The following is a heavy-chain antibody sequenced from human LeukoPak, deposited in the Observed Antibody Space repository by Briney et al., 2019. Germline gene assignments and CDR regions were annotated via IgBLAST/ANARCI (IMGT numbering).Heavy chain of an antibody. CDR3: ARGHLGSAGYGMDV. CDR2: TRNKAKSYTT. V-gene: IGHV3-72*01. Sequence: SGGSLRLSCAAPGFTFSDHYMDWVRQAPGKGLEWVGRTRNKAKSYTTEYAASVKGRFTISRDDSKGSPYLQMNSLKTEDTAVYYCARGHLGSAGYGMDVWGQGTTVTVSS. CDR1: GFTFSDHY. D-gene: IGHD2-15*01. J-gene: IGHJ6*02.